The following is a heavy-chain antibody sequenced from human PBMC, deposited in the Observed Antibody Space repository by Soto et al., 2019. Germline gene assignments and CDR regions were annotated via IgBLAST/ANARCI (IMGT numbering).Heavy chain of an antibody. CDR2: ISGGGHKT. CDR3: AKDLTELRFLEWSGYYFDY. D-gene: IGHD3-3*01. Sequence: PGGSLRLSCEASGLTFRSYGMSWVRQAPGKGLEWVSSISGGGHKTYLADSVKGRFTISRDNSKNTLYLQMNSLRAEDTAVYYCAKDLTELRFLEWSGYYFDYWGQGTLVTVSS. CDR1: GLTFRSYG. V-gene: IGHV3-23*01. J-gene: IGHJ4*02.